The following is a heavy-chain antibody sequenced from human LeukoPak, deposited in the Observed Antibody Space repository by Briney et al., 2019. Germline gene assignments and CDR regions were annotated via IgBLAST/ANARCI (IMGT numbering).Heavy chain of an antibody. J-gene: IGHJ4*02. CDR2: FNPSGGST. V-gene: IGHV1-46*01. D-gene: IGHD6-19*01. CDR1: GYTFTSYY. Sequence: ASVKVSCKASGYTFTSYYMHWVRQAPGQGLEWMGVFNPSGGSTSYAQKFQGRVTMTRDTSTSTVYMDLSSPRSEDTAVYYCARAQQWPPLLEYWGQGTLVTVSS. CDR3: ARAQQWPPLLEY.